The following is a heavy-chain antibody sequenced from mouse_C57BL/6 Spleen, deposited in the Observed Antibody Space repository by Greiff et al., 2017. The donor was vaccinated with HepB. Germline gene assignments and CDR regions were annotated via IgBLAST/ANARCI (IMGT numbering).Heavy chain of an antibody. Sequence: VQLQQSGPELVKPGASVKISCKASGYSFTSYYIHWVKQRPGQGLEWIGWIYPGSGNTKYNEKFKGKATLTADTSSSTAYMQLSSLTSEDSAVYYCARGDYDGFDYWGQGTTLTVSS. CDR3: ARGDYDGFDY. CDR2: IYPGSGNT. V-gene: IGHV1-66*01. J-gene: IGHJ2*01. CDR1: GYSFTSYY. D-gene: IGHD2-4*01.